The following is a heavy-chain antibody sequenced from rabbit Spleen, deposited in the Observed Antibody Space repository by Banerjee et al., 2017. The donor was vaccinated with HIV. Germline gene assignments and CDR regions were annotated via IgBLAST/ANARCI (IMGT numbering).Heavy chain of an antibody. CDR1: GFSFSSGYD. D-gene: IGHD2-1*01. Sequence: QEQLEESGGDLVKPEGSLTLTCTASGFSFSSGYDMCWVRQAPGKGLEWIGCIYTGNRKTYYASWAKGRFTISKTSSTTVTLQMTSLTAADTATYFCARGSATMTMVITGFYFNLWGQGTLVTVS. V-gene: IGHV1S45*01. CDR3: ARGSATMTMVITGFYFNL. J-gene: IGHJ4*01. CDR2: IYTGNRKT.